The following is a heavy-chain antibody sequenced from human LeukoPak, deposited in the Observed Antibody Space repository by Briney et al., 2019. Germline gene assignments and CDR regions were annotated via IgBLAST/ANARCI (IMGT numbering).Heavy chain of an antibody. J-gene: IGHJ4*02. Sequence: GASVKVSCKASGGTFSSYAISWVRQAPGQGLEWMGRIIPILGIANYAQKFQGRVTMTRDTSTSTVYLDLSSLRSEDTAVYYCARVEGITAEEGDWGQGTLVTVSS. D-gene: IGHD6-13*01. CDR1: GGTFSSYA. CDR3: ARVEGITAEEGD. V-gene: IGHV1-69*04. CDR2: IIPILGIA.